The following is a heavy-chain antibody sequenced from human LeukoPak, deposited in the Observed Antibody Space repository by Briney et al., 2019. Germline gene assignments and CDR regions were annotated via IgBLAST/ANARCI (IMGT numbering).Heavy chain of an antibody. D-gene: IGHD1-26*01. CDR2: IYYSGST. J-gene: IGHJ4*02. Sequence: PSETLSLTCTVSGGSISSSSYYWGWIRQPPGKGLEWIGSIYYSGSTYYNPSLKSRVTISVDTSKNQFSLKLSSVTAADTAVYYCARGGWELLKPFDYWGQGTLVTVSS. V-gene: IGHV4-39*07. CDR3: ARGGWELLKPFDY. CDR1: GGSISSSSYY.